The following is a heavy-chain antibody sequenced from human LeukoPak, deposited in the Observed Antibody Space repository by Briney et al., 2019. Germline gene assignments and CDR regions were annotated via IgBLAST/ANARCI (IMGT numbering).Heavy chain of an antibody. V-gene: IGHV5-51*01. D-gene: IGHD1-1*01. CDR1: GYTFTSYW. J-gene: IGHJ4*02. CDR2: LFPGDSQT. CDR3: ARAGEPFFDF. Sequence: GESLKISCKASGYTFTSYWIGWVRQMPGKGLEWMGILFPGDSQTTYSPSFQGQITLSADESLSTAYLQWTSLKASDTAMYYCARAGEPFFDFWGRGTLVTVSS.